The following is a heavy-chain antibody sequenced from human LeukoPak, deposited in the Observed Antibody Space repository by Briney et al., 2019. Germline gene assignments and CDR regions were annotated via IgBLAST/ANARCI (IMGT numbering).Heavy chain of an antibody. J-gene: IGHJ4*02. CDR2: IRYDGSNK. Sequence: QPGGSLRLSCAASGFTFSSYGMHWVRQAPGKGLEWVAFIRYDGSNKYYADSVKGRFTISRDNSKNTLYLQMNSLRAEDTAVYYCAKDLLFGPGLWYFDYWGQGTLVTVSS. CDR1: GFTFSSYG. V-gene: IGHV3-30*02. CDR3: AKDLLFGPGLWYFDY. D-gene: IGHD2-21*01.